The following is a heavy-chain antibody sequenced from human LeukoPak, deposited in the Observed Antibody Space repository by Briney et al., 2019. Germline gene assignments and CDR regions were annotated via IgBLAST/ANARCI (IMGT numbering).Heavy chain of an antibody. V-gene: IGHV4-59*01. CDR2: IYYSGST. CDR3: ARSRYSSSWACDY. CDR1: GGSFSGYY. J-gene: IGHJ4*02. Sequence: SETLSLTCAVYGGSFSGYYWSWIRQPPGKGLEWIGYIYYSGSTNYNPSLKSRVTISVDTSKNQFSLKLSSVTAADTAVYYCARSRYSSSWACDYWGQGTLVTVSS. D-gene: IGHD6-13*01.